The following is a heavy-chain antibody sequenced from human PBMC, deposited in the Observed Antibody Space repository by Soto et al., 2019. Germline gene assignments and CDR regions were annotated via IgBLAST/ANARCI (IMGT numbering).Heavy chain of an antibody. CDR2: IYYSGST. CDR1: GGSISSYY. J-gene: IGHJ6*02. D-gene: IGHD1-26*01. V-gene: IGHV4-59*08. CDR3: ASSVGDYYYGMDV. Sequence: SETLSLTCTVSGGSISSYYWSWIRQPPGKGLEWIGYIYYSGSTNYNPSLKSRVTISVDTSKNQFSVKVSSVTAADTAVYYCASSVGDYYYGMDVWGQGTTVTVSS.